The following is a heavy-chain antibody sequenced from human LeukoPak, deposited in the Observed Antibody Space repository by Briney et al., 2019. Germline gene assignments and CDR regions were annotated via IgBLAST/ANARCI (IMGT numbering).Heavy chain of an antibody. Sequence: GGSLRLSCAASGFTFSSYGMHWVRQAPGKGLEWVAVIWYDGSNKYYADSVKGRFTISRDNSKNTLYLQMNSLRAEDTAVYYCARGGGGYDLRYYYYYGMDVWGQGTTVTVSS. CDR3: ARGGGGYDLRYYYYYGMDV. J-gene: IGHJ6*02. CDR2: IWYDGSNK. CDR1: GFTFSSYG. D-gene: IGHD5-12*01. V-gene: IGHV3-33*01.